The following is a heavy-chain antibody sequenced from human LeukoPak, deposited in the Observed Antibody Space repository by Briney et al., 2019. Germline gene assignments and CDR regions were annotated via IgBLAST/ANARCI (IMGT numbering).Heavy chain of an antibody. CDR2: MNGNSGVT. J-gene: IGHJ4*02. D-gene: IGHD7-27*01. Sequence: APVKVSCKASGYTFTDYFIHWVRQAPGQGPEWMGRMNGNSGVTMCAQTLQDRVTMTRDTSISTAYMELSRLTSDDTAVYYCARDLSSTSNWEFDYWGQGTLVTVSS. V-gene: IGHV1-2*06. CDR3: ARDLSSTSNWEFDY. CDR1: GYTFTDYF.